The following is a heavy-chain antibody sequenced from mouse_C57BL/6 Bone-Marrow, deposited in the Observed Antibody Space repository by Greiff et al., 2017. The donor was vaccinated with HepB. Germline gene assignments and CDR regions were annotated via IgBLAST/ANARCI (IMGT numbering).Heavy chain of an antibody. CDR2: IYPRSGNT. Sequence: VQLQQSGAELARPGASVKLSCKASGYTFTSYGISWVKQRTGQGLEWIGEIYPRSGNTYYNEKFKGKATLTADKSSSTAYMELRSLTSEDSAVYFCARSITTGVATPAWFAYWGQGTLVTVSA. J-gene: IGHJ3*01. CDR3: ARSITTGVATPAWFAY. D-gene: IGHD1-1*01. CDR1: GYTFTSYG. V-gene: IGHV1-81*01.